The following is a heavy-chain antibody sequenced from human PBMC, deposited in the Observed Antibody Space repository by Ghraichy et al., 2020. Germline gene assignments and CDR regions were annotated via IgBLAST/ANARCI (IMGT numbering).Heavy chain of an antibody. D-gene: IGHD3-3*01. V-gene: IGHV4-59*01. CDR3: ARTPMGDYDFWSGYYTGVRFDSGAPKALVAVSSARASTPTPDSIVA. CDR2: IYYSGST. Sequence: SQTLSLTCTVSGGSISSYYWSWVRQPPGKGLEWIGYIYYSGSTNYNPSLKSRVTISVDTSKNQFSLQLSSVTAADTAVYYCARTPMGDYDFWSGYYTGVRFDSGAPKALVAVSSARASTPTPDSIVAWG. J-gene: IGHJ5*01. CDR1: GGSISSYY.